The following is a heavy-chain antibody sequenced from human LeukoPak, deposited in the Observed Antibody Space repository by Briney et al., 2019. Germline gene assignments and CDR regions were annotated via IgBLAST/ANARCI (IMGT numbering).Heavy chain of an antibody. D-gene: IGHD2-15*01. V-gene: IGHV3-30-3*01. CDR3: ARVGNCSGGSCYFDY. Sequence: GGSLRLSCAASEFTFSSYAMHWVRQAPGKGLEWVAVISYDGSNKYYADSVKGRFTISRDNSKNTLYLQMNSLRAEDTAVYYCARVGNCSGGSCYFDYWGQGTLVTVSS. CDR2: ISYDGSNK. J-gene: IGHJ4*02. CDR1: EFTFSSYA.